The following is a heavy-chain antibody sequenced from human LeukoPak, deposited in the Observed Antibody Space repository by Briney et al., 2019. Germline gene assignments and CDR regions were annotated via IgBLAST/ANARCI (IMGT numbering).Heavy chain of an antibody. CDR2: ISAYNGNT. D-gene: IGHD6-19*01. J-gene: IGHJ4*02. CDR1: GYTFTSYG. V-gene: IGHV1-18*01. Sequence: ASVKVSCKASGYTFTSYGISWVRQAPGQGLEWMGWISAYNGNTNYAQKLQGRVTMTTDASTSTAYMELRSLRSDDTAVYYCARDHGQQWLAVIYYFDYWGQGTLVTVSS. CDR3: ARDHGQQWLAVIYYFDY.